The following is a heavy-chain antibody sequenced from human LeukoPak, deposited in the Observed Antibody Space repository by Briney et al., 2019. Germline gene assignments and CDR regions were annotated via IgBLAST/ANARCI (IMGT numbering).Heavy chain of an antibody. D-gene: IGHD3-22*01. J-gene: IGHJ3*02. CDR2: ISYDGSNK. V-gene: IGHV3-30*18. Sequence: GGSLRLSCAASGFTVSSNYMSWVRQAPGKGLEWVAVISYDGSNKYYADSVKGRFTISRDNSKNTLYLQMNSLRAEDTAVYYCAKDLVWDYYDSSVSHAFDIWGQGTMVTVSS. CDR1: GFTVSSNY. CDR3: AKDLVWDYYDSSVSHAFDI.